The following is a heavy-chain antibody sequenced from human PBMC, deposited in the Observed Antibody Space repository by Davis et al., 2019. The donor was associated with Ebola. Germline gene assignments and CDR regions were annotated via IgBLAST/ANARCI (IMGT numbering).Heavy chain of an antibody. Sequence: PAGSLRLSCKGSGYSFTSYCIAWVRQMPGKGLECMGIISPGDSETSYSPSFQGQVTISADKSISTAYLQWSSLKASDTAMYYCARRGYSGIYHGFDVWGQGTLVTVSS. CDR3: ARRGYSGIYHGFDV. J-gene: IGHJ4*02. CDR1: GYSFTSYC. CDR2: ISPGDSET. V-gene: IGHV5-51*01. D-gene: IGHD1-26*01.